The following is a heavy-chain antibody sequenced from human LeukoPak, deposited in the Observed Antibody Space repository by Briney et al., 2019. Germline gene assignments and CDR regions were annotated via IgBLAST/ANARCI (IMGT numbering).Heavy chain of an antibody. Sequence: GGSLRLSRAASGFTVSSIYMSWVRQAPGKGLEWVSVIYSGGSTYYADSVKGRFTVSRDNSKNTLYLQMNSLRAEDTAVYYCARDRWNSFDIWGQGTMVTVSS. V-gene: IGHV3-53*01. CDR1: GFTVSSIY. J-gene: IGHJ3*02. D-gene: IGHD1-1*01. CDR3: ARDRWNSFDI. CDR2: IYSGGST.